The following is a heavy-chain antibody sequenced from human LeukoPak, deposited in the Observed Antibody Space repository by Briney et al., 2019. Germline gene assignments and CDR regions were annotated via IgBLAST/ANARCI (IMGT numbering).Heavy chain of an antibody. CDR1: GFTFSSFG. CDR3: ARAGKWLPDDLDY. D-gene: IGHD3-10*01. V-gene: IGHV3-33*01. J-gene: IGHJ4*02. CDR2: ASFDESKT. Sequence: GRSLRLSCIASGFTFSSFGMHWVHQAPGKGLEGVAFASFDESKTYYMDSVKGRFAISRDNSKNTLYLQLTSLKAKDTAVYYCARAGKWLPDDLDYWGQGTLVTVSS.